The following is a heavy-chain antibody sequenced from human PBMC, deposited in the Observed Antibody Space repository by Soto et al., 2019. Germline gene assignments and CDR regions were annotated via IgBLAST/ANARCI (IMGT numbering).Heavy chain of an antibody. CDR3: AKLKRARYCSGGSCYSGYFDY. CDR2: ISGSGGST. Sequence: GGSLRLSCAASGFTFSSYAMSWVRQAPGKGLEWVSAISGSGGSTYYADSVKGRFTISRDNSKNTLYLQMNSLRAEDTAVYYCAKLKRARYCSGGSCYSGYFDYWGQGTLVTVSS. V-gene: IGHV3-23*01. J-gene: IGHJ4*02. CDR1: GFTFSSYA. D-gene: IGHD2-15*01.